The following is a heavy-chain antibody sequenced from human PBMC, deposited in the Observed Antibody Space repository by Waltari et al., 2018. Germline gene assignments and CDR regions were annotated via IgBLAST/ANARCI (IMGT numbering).Heavy chain of an antibody. V-gene: IGHV3-23*01. D-gene: IGHD6-13*01. CDR2: ISGSGGST. Sequence: PGKGLEWVSAISGSGGSTYYADSVKGRFTISRDNSKNTLYLQMNSLRAEDTAVDYCAKDRGQVEQLVQGRRDGWGQGTLVTVSS. CDR3: AKDRGQVEQLVQGRRDG. J-gene: IGHJ4*02.